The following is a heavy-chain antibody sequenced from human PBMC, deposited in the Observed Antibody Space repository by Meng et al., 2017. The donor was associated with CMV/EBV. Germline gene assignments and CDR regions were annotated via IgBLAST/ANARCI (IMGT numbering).Heavy chain of an antibody. D-gene: IGHD1-7*01. CDR1: GYSFSGYY. CDR3: ARVLRQTSDFDD. V-gene: IGHV1-2*02. CDR2: INPNSGGT. J-gene: IGHJ4*02. Sequence: CKASGYSFSGYYMHWVREAPGQGLEWMGWINPNSGGTNFAQKFQGRVTMTRDTSISTAYMELSRLRSDDTAVYYCARVLRQTSDFDDWGQGTLVTVSS.